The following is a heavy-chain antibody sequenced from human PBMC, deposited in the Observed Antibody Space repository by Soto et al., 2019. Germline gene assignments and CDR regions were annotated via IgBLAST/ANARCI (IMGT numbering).Heavy chain of an antibody. D-gene: IGHD3-22*01. Sequence: EVQLVESGGGLVQPGGSLRLSCAASGFIFSSYEMNWVRQAPGKGLEWLSYISNTGSTIYDADSVKGRFTISRDNAKNSLYLQMNSLRDEDMAVYYCARGNPYYYDNSGFDFWGHETLVTVSS. CDR3: ARGNPYYYDNSGFDF. CDR2: ISNTGSTI. CDR1: GFIFSSYE. V-gene: IGHV3-48*03. J-gene: IGHJ4*01.